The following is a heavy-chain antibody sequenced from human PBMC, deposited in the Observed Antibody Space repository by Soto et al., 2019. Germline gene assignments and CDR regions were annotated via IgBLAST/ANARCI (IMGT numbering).Heavy chain of an antibody. CDR2: IFYSGST. V-gene: IGHV4-59*01. Sequence: TLSLTCTVSGGSISSYYWSWIRQPPGKGLEWTGYIFYSGSTNYNPSLKSRVTISVETSKNQFSLKLSSVTAADTAVYYCARERYYGMDVWGQGTTVTVSS. J-gene: IGHJ6*02. CDR1: GGSISSYY. CDR3: ARERYYGMDV.